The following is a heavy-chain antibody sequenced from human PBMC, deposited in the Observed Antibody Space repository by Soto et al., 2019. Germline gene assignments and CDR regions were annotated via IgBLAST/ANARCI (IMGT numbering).Heavy chain of an antibody. CDR3: AKDGVSLAYFYYMDV. J-gene: IGHJ6*03. Sequence: EVQLVESGGALVQPGRSLRLSCAASGFTFEDYAMHWVRQVPGKGLEGVSGISWNGRSKAYAGSVEGRFTISRDSASNSLYLQMDSLRAEDTALYYCAKDGVSLAYFYYMDVWGKGTTVTVSS. V-gene: IGHV3-9*01. CDR1: GFTFEDYA. D-gene: IGHD2-21*01. CDR2: ISWNGRSK.